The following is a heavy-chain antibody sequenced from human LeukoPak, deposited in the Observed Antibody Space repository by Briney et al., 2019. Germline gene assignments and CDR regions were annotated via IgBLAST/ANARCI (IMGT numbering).Heavy chain of an antibody. V-gene: IGHV4-34*01. Sequence: SETLSLTCAVYGGSFSGYYWSWTRQPPGKGLEWIGEINHSGSTNYNPSLKSRVTISVDTSKNQFSLKLSSVTAADTAVYYCARVQGGSLLWFGELPLYYFDYWGQGTLVTVSS. J-gene: IGHJ4*02. CDR1: GGSFSGYY. CDR3: ARVQGGSLLWFGELPLYYFDY. CDR2: INHSGST. D-gene: IGHD3-10*01.